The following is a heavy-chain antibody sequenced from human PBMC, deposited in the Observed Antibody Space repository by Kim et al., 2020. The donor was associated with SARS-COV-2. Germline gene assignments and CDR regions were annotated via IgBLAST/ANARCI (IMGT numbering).Heavy chain of an antibody. Sequence: GGSLRLSCAASGFTFSSYAMSWVRQAPGKGLEWVSAISGSGGSTYYADSVKGRFTISRDNSKNTLYLQMNSLRAEDTAVYYCAKDRKIQLWAWGEPQGDFDYWGQGTLVTVSS. CDR2: ISGSGGST. J-gene: IGHJ4*02. V-gene: IGHV3-23*01. CDR3: AKDRKIQLWAWGEPQGDFDY. CDR1: GFTFSSYA. D-gene: IGHD5-18*01.